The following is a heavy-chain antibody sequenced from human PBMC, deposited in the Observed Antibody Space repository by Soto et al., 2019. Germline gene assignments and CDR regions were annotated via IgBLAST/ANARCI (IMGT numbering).Heavy chain of an antibody. D-gene: IGHD3-16*01. Sequence: GESLKISCKGSGYSFTTYWIGWVRQMPGKDLEWMGIIYPGDSTTTYSPSFRGQVTISADKSINTAYLQWSSLKASDTAMYYCAIRLGVPRAFDVWGQGTMVTVSS. J-gene: IGHJ3*01. CDR1: GYSFTTYW. CDR3: AIRLGVPRAFDV. V-gene: IGHV5-51*01. CDR2: IYPGDSTT.